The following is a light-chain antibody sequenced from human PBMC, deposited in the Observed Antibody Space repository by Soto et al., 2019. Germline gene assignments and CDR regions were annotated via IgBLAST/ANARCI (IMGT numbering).Light chain of an antibody. CDR1: QTISSC. V-gene: IGKV1-5*03. CDR3: QQYSSYSEA. J-gene: IGKJ1*01. Sequence: DIQMTQSPSTLSGSVGDRVTITCRASQTISSCLAWYQHKPGKAPKLLIYKASTRKSGVPSRFSGSGSGTEFTLTISRLQPEDFAVYYCQQYSSYSEAFGQGTKVDIK. CDR2: KAS.